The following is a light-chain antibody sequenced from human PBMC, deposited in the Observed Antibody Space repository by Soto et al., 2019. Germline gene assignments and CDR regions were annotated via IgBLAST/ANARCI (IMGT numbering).Light chain of an antibody. Sequence: QSVLTQPASVSGSPGESITIYCSGTTSDVGGHNFVSWFQQHPGKAPKMMIYAVDQRPSGVSIRFSGSKSGNTASLTISGLQTEDEADYYCSSYTRSSIWVFGGGTKVTVL. CDR2: AVD. CDR3: SSYTRSSIWV. J-gene: IGLJ3*02. V-gene: IGLV2-14*01. CDR1: TSDVGGHNF.